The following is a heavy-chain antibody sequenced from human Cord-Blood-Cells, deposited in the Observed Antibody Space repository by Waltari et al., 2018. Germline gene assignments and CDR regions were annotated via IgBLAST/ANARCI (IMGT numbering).Heavy chain of an antibody. CDR2: INHSGST. D-gene: IGHD4-17*01. Sequence: QVQLQQWGAGLLTPSETLSLPCAVYGGSFSGYYWSWLRQPPGKGLEWIGEINHSGSTNYNPSLKSRVTISVDTSKNQFSLKLSSVTAADTAVYYCARVVNYGDYDYWGQGTLVTVSS. CDR1: GGSFSGYY. V-gene: IGHV4-34*01. CDR3: ARVVNYGDYDY. J-gene: IGHJ4*02.